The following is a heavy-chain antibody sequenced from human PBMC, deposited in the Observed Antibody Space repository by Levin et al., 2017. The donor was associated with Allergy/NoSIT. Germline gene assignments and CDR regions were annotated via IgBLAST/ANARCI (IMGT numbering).Heavy chain of an antibody. J-gene: IGHJ4*02. D-gene: IGHD4-17*01. V-gene: IGHV3-53*01. CDR2: IYSGDST. Sequence: GESLKISCAASGFTVSSHYMSWVRQAPGKGLEWVSVIYSGDSTYYADSVKGRFTISRDNSKNTLYLQMNSLRAEDTAVYYCARHFNDYGDYWFDYWGQGTPVTVSS. CDR1: GFTVSSHY. CDR3: ARHFNDYGDYWFDY.